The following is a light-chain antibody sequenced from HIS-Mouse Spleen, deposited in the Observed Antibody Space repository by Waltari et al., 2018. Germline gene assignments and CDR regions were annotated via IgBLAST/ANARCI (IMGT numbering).Light chain of an antibody. Sequence: SYVLTQPPSVSVAPGQTARITCGGNNIGSKSVHWYQQKPGQAPVLVVYDDSDRPSGIPEPFSGSNSGNTATLTISMVEAGDEADYYCQVWDSSSDPSYVFGTGTKVTVL. J-gene: IGLJ1*01. CDR2: DDS. CDR1: NIGSKS. V-gene: IGLV3-21*02. CDR3: QVWDSSSDPSYV.